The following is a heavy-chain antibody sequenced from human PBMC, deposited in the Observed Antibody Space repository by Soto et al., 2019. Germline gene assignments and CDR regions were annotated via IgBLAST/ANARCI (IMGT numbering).Heavy chain of an antibody. Sequence: QVQLVESGGGVVQPGRSLRLSCAGSGFTFSSYGMHWVRQAPGKGLEWVAVISYDGSNKYYADSVKGRFTISRDNSKNTLYLQMNSLRAEDTAVYYCAKGGWGPYYGAFDIWGQGTMVTVSS. CDR1: GFTFSSYG. CDR2: ISYDGSNK. CDR3: AKGGWGPYYGAFDI. D-gene: IGHD4-17*01. J-gene: IGHJ3*02. V-gene: IGHV3-30*18.